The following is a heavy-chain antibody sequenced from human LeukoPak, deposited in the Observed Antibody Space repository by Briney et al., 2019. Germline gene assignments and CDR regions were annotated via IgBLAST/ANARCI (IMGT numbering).Heavy chain of an antibody. J-gene: IGHJ5*02. V-gene: IGHV1-46*01. Sequence: ASVKVSCKASGYTFTSYYMHWVRQAPGQGLEWMGIINPSGGSTSYAQKFQGRVTMTRDTSTSTVYMELSSLRSEDTAVYYCARSRGVINYYGSSGYYNWFDPWGQGTLVTVSS. CDR3: ARSRGVINYYGSSGYYNWFDP. CDR1: GYTFTSYY. CDR2: INPSGGST. D-gene: IGHD3-22*01.